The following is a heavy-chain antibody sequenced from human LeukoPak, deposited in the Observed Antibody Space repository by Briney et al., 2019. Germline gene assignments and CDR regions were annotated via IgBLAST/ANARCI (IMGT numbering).Heavy chain of an antibody. CDR3: ARDLVRMGTAAAGTGFDY. CDR2: INPNSGGS. V-gene: IGHV1-2*02. D-gene: IGHD6-13*01. Sequence: ASVKVSCKASGYTFTAYYVHWVRQAPGQGLEWMGWINPNSGGSNYSQSFQGRVTMTRDTSISTAYMELSRLRSDDTALYYCARDLVRMGTAAAGTGFDYWGQGTLVTVSS. CDR1: GYTFTAYY. J-gene: IGHJ4*01.